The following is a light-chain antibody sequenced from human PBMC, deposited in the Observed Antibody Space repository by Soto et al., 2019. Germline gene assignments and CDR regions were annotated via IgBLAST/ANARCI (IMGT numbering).Light chain of an antibody. V-gene: IGKV1-5*01. CDR3: QQYDSYSPT. J-gene: IGKJ1*01. Sequence: DIQMTQSPSTLSASVGDRVTITCRASQSIGSWLAWYQQKPGKAPKFLIYDASNLEAGVPSRFSGSGSGTEFTLTISSLQPDDFANYYCQQYDSYSPTFGQGTKVEIK. CDR2: DAS. CDR1: QSIGSW.